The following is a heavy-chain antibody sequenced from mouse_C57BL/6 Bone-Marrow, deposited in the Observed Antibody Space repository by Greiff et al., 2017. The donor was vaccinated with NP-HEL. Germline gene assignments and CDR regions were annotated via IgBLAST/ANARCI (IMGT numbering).Heavy chain of an antibody. J-gene: IGHJ3*01. V-gene: IGHV1-64*01. Sequence: QVQLQQPGAELVKPGASVKLSCKASGYTFTSYWMHWVKQRPGQGLEWIGMIHPNSGSTNYNEKFKSKATLTVDKSSSTAYMQLSSRTSEDSAVYYCARDPRRRFAYWGQGTLVTVSA. CDR3: ARDPRRRFAY. CDR1: GYTFTSYW. CDR2: IHPNSGST.